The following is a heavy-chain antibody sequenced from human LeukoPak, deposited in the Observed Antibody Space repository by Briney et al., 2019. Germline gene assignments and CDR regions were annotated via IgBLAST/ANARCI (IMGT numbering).Heavy chain of an antibody. CDR3: ARQEDYGDYEVI. J-gene: IGHJ3*02. CDR2: IDPSDSYT. D-gene: IGHD4-17*01. V-gene: IGHV5-10-1*01. CDR1: GYSFTSYW. Sequence: RGEYLKIYCKGSGYSFTSYWITWVRQMPGKGLEWMGRIDPSDSYTNYSPSFQGHVTISADKSISTAYLQWSSLKASDTAMYYCARQEDYGDYEVIWGQGTMVTVSS.